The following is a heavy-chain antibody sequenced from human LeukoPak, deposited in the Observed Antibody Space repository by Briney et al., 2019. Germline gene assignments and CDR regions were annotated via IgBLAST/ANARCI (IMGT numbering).Heavy chain of an antibody. D-gene: IGHD2-2*01. J-gene: IGHJ4*02. CDR2: ISGSGGST. CDR1: GFTFSSYA. V-gene: IGHV3-23*01. CDR3: AKDPQYQLLYYFDY. Sequence: GGSLRLSGAASGFTFSSYAMSWVRQAPGKGLEWVSAISGSGGSTYYADSVKGRFTISRDNSKNTLYLQMNSLRAEDTAVYYCAKDPQYQLLYYFDYWGQGTLVTVSS.